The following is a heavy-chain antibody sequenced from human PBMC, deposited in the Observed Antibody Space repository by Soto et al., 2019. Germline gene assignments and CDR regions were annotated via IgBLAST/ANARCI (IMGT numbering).Heavy chain of an antibody. D-gene: IGHD6-25*01. CDR2: ISGSGGST. Sequence: GGSLRLSCAASGFTFSSYAMSWVRQAPGKGLEWVSAISGSGGSTYYADSVKGRFTISRDNSKNTLYLQMNSLRAEDRAVYYCAKDQDPCRGHCCYYCMDVWGQGTTVTVSS. V-gene: IGHV3-23*01. CDR1: GFTFSSYA. J-gene: IGHJ6*02. CDR3: AKDQDPCRGHCCYYCMDV.